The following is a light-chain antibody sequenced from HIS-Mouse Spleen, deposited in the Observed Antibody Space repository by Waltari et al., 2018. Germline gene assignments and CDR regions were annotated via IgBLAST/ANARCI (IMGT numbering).Light chain of an antibody. J-gene: IGLJ2*01. CDR1: KLGDKH. Sequence: SYALTQPPSVSVSPGQTASITCSGDKLGDKHACWYQQKPGQSPVLVIYQDSKRPSGTPERFSGSNSGNTAPLTIRGTQAMDEADYYCQAWDSLVVFGGGTKLTVL. V-gene: IGLV3-1*01. CDR2: QDS. CDR3: QAWDSLVV.